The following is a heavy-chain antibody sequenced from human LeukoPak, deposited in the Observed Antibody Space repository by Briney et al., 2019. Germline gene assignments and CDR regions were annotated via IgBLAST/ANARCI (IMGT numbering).Heavy chain of an antibody. CDR1: GFTFSSHA. J-gene: IGHJ4*02. CDR3: AKGEGMTTVTTSDY. CDR2: ISGSGGST. V-gene: IGHV3-23*01. D-gene: IGHD4-17*01. Sequence: GGSLRLSCAASGFTFSSHAMSWVRQAPGKGLEWVSAISGSGGSTYYADSVKGRFTISRDNSKNTLYLQMNSLRAEDTAVYYCAKGEGMTTVTTSDYWGQGTLVTVSS.